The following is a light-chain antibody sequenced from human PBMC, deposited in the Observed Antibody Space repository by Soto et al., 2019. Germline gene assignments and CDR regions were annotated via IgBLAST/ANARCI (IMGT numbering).Light chain of an antibody. J-gene: IGKJ2*01. CDR1: QSVSSN. Sequence: EIVLTQSPATLSVSPGERATLSCRASQSVSSNLAWYQQKPGQAPRLLIYDASSRATGIPARFSGSGSGTEFTLTISSLQSEDFALYYCQQYDNWPPYTFGQGTKLEIK. CDR3: QQYDNWPPYT. V-gene: IGKV3-15*01. CDR2: DAS.